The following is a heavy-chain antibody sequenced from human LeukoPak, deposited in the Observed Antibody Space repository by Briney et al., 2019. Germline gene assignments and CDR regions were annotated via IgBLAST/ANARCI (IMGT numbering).Heavy chain of an antibody. D-gene: IGHD2-21*02. V-gene: IGHV3-43*02. CDR3: AKDRGSSGSDSTGMEV. Sequence: GRTLRLSCAASGFTVDGYAVHWVRQAPGKGLEWVSRADSTGTYYADSVKGRFTISTDNNRNSLYLQMNSLTIEDTSFYYCAKDRGSSGSDSTGMEVWGQGTTVTVSS. CDR1: GFTVDGYA. J-gene: IGHJ6*02. CDR2: ADSTGT.